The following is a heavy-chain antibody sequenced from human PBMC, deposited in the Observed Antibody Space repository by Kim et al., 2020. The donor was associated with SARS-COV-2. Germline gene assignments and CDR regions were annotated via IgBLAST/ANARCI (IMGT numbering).Heavy chain of an antibody. D-gene: IGHD3-9*01. J-gene: IGHJ6*02. CDR3: ATISDGMDV. V-gene: IGHV3-30*01. Sequence: AEPGKGPFTIPRDNSKNTLYLQRNSLRAEDTAVYYCATISDGMDVWGQGTTVTVSS.